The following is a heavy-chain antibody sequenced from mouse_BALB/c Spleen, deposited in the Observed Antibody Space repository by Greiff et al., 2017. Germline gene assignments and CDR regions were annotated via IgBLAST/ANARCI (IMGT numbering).Heavy chain of an antibody. CDR1: GYTFTSYT. J-gene: IGHJ4*01. D-gene: IGHD1-1*01. CDR3: AKGITTVVATKNYAMDY. V-gene: IGHV1-4*01. Sequence: QVQLKESGAELARPGASVKMSCKASGYTFTSYTMHWVKQRPGQGLEWIGYINPSSGYTNYNQKFTDKATLTADKSSSTAYMQLSSLTSEDSAVYYCAKGITTVVATKNYAMDYWGQGTSVTVSS. CDR2: INPSSGYT.